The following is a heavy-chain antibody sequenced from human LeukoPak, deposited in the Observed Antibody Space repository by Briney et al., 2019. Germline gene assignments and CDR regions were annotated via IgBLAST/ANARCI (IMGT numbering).Heavy chain of an antibody. Sequence: GASVKVSCKASGGTFSSYAISWVRQATGQGLEWMGWMSPNNGNTGYAQKFQGRVTMTRDTSINTAYMELSSLRSEDTAVYYCASNPPRTGDFNYWGQGALVTVSS. D-gene: IGHD7-27*01. CDR2: MSPNNGNT. CDR3: ASNPPRTGDFNY. J-gene: IGHJ4*02. V-gene: IGHV1-8*02. CDR1: GGTFSSYA.